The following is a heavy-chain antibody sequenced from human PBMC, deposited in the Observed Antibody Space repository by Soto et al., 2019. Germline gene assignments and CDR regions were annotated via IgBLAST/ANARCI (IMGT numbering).Heavy chain of an antibody. V-gene: IGHV4-59*01. CDR3: ARMVAANWFDP. CDR2: IYYSGST. Sequence: SVTLALTCTVSSGAISSYYWSWIRQPPGKGLEWIGYIYYSGSTNYNPSLKSRVTISVDTSKNQFSLKLSSVTAADTAVYYCARMVAANWFDPWGQGTLVTVS. D-gene: IGHD2-15*01. CDR1: SGAISSYY. J-gene: IGHJ5*02.